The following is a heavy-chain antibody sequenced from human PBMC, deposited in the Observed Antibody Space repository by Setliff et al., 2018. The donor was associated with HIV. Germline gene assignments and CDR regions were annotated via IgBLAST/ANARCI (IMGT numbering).Heavy chain of an antibody. V-gene: IGHV4-39*01. CDR3: ARLGYVSGGFYKTPGPYYFDY. Sequence: KTSETLSLTCTVSGGSMSSSSYYWSWIRQTPDKGLEWIGIIYYSGATYYNPSLTSRVTISVDTSRNQFSLKLRSVTAADTAAYYCARLGYVSGGFYKTPGPYYFDYWGQGALVTV. CDR2: IYYSGAT. J-gene: IGHJ4*02. CDR1: GGSMSSSSYY. D-gene: IGHD3-10*01.